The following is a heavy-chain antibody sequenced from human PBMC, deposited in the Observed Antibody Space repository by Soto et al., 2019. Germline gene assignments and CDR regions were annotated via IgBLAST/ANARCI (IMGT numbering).Heavy chain of an antibody. CDR3: TTDPDYYDSSGYYYVLDY. J-gene: IGHJ4*02. D-gene: IGHD3-22*01. V-gene: IGHV3-15*07. CDR2: IKSKTDGGTT. CDR1: GFTFSNAW. Sequence: GGSLRLSCAASGFTFSNAWMNWVRQAPGKGLEWVGRIKSKTDGGTTDYAAPVKGRFTISRDDSKNTLYLQMNSLKTEDTAVYYCTTDPDYYDSSGYYYVLDYWGQGTLVTVSS.